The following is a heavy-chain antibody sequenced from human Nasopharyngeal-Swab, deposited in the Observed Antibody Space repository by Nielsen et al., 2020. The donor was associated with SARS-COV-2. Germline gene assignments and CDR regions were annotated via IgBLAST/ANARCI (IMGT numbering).Heavy chain of an antibody. J-gene: IGHJ4*02. D-gene: IGHD4-17*01. V-gene: IGHV3-21*01. Sequence: WIRQPPGKGLEWVSSISTSSTNLYYADSVKGRLTISRDNARNSLYLQMNSLRVEDTAVYYCARGPAGSYGDFDYWGQGILVTVSS. CDR3: ARGPAGSYGDFDY. CDR2: ISTSSTNL.